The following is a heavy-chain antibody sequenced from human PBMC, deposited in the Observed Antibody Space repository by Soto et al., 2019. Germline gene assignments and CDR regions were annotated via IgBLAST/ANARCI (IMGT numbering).Heavy chain of an antibody. Sequence: QVQLQESGPGLVKPSGTLSLTCAVSGGSISSSNWWSWVRQPPGKGLEWIGELYHSGSTNYNPSLKSRVTISVDKSKNQFSLKLSSVTAADTAVYYLARANEAGQYYYYYGMDVWGPGTTVTVAS. J-gene: IGHJ6*02. CDR2: LYHSGST. V-gene: IGHV4-4*02. CDR1: GGSISSSNW. CDR3: ARANEAGQYYYYYGMDV.